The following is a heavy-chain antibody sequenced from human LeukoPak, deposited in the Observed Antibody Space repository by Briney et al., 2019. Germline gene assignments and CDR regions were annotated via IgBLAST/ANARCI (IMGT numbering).Heavy chain of an antibody. Sequence: GPSVKVSCKVSGHTLTELSMHWVRQAPGKGLEWMGGFDPEDDETIYAQKFQGRVTMTEDTSTDTAYMELSSLRSEDTAVYYCATSLTVGGAISFDYWGQGTLVTVSS. CDR1: GHTLTELS. CDR2: FDPEDDET. J-gene: IGHJ4*02. V-gene: IGHV1-24*01. CDR3: ATSLTVGGAISFDY. D-gene: IGHD3-16*02.